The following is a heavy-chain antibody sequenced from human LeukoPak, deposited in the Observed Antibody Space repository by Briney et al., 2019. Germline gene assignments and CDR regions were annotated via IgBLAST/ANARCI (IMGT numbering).Heavy chain of an antibody. Sequence: ASVTVSCKASGYTFTSYYMHLVRQAPGQGLEWMGIINPSGGSTRYAQKFQGRVTMTRDTSTSTVYMELSSLRSEDTAVYYWARPLRIAAAGILAYWGEGTLVTVSS. CDR2: INPSGGST. D-gene: IGHD6-13*01. J-gene: IGHJ4*02. CDR1: GYTFTSYY. CDR3: ARPLRIAAAGILAY. V-gene: IGHV1-46*01.